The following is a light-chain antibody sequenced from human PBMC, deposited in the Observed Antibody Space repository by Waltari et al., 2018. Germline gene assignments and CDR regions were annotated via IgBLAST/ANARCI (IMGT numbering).Light chain of an antibody. CDR3: QHYDGLVGT. CDR1: QSVTSIA. V-gene: IGKV3-20*01. CDR2: RAS. Sequence: ETVSTQPPGTLSSSPGERATPSCRASQSVTSIASSWYQQKPGQAPIHLIYRASRRATGIPDKFIGSGSGTDFTLTISRLEHEDFAVDYCQHYDGLVGTFGGGTKVEI. J-gene: IGKJ4*01.